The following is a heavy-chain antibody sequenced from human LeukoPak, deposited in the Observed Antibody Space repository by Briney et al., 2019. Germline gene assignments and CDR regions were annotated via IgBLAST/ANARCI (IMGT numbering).Heavy chain of an antibody. CDR3: AKKGPYDQGFDP. CDR2: ISSSSSYI. D-gene: IGHD3-3*01. J-gene: IGHJ5*02. CDR1: GFSLSSHS. Sequence: GGSLRLSCAGSGFSLSSHSMNWVRQAPGKGLEWVSSISSSSSYIYYADSVKGRFTISRDNAKKSLSLQMNSLGAEDTAVYYCAKKGPYDQGFDPWGQGTLVTVSS. V-gene: IGHV3-21*04.